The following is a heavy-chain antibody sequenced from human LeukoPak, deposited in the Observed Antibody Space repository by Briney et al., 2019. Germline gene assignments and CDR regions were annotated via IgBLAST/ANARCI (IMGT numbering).Heavy chain of an antibody. V-gene: IGHV3-48*03. J-gene: IGHJ4*02. CDR1: GFTFSSYE. D-gene: IGHD6-13*01. CDR3: AREKNSSSWAFDY. CDR2: ISSSGSTI. Sequence: PGGSLRLSCAASGFTFSSYEMNWARQAPGKGLEWVSYISSSGSTIYYADSVKGRFTISRDNAKNSLYLQMNSLRAEDTAVYYCAREKNSSSWAFDYWGQGTLVTVSS.